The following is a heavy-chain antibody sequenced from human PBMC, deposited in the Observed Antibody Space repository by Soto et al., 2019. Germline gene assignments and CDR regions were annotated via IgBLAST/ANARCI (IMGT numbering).Heavy chain of an antibody. CDR2: IIPIFGTA. J-gene: IGHJ5*02. CDR3: AREGYSSSSGSGNWFDP. V-gene: IGHV1-69*01. CDR1: VGTFSSYA. Sequence: QVQLVQSGAEVKKPGSSVKVSCKASVGTFSSYAISWVRQAPGQGLEWMGGIIPIFGTANYAQKFQGRVTITADESTSTAYMELSRLRSEDTAVYYCAREGYSSSSGSGNWFDPWGQGPLVNVSS. D-gene: IGHD6-6*01.